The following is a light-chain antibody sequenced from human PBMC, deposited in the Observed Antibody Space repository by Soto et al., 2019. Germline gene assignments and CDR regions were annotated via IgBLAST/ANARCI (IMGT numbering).Light chain of an antibody. CDR2: VAS. CDR1: QSISSY. V-gene: IGKV1-39*01. J-gene: IGKJ2*03. CDR3: QQSYNTPYS. Sequence: DIPMTQSPSSLSASVGDSVTITCRASQSISSYLNWYQQRPGKVPKLLISVASNLQSGVPSRFSGSGSGTDFTLTISSLQTEDFATYYCQQSYNTPYSFGQGTKLEIK.